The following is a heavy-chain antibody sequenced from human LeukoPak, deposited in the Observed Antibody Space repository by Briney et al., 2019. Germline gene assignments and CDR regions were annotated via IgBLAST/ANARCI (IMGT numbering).Heavy chain of an antibody. V-gene: IGHV1-46*01. CDR3: ARDSRGNADY. CDR2: INPSGGST. CDR1: GYTFTSYY. J-gene: IGHJ4*02. Sequence: ASVKVSCKASGYTFTSYYMHWVRQAPGQGLEWMGIINPSGGSTSYAQKFQGRVTMTRHMSTSTVYMELSSLRSEDTAVYYCARDSRGNADYWGQGTLVTVSS. D-gene: IGHD1-1*01.